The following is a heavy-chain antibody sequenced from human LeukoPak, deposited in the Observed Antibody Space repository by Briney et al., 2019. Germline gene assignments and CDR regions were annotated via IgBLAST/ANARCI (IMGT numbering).Heavy chain of an antibody. CDR3: ARGNNSPWDY. CDR2: IYNSGYT. D-gene: IGHD1-14*01. J-gene: IGHJ4*02. V-gene: IGHV4-4*07. Sequence: SETLSLTCTVSGASISPYYWSCIRQPAGKGREWSGRIYNSGYTNYNPSLESRGTMSLDTSKNECSLTLGSVTASDTSLYYGARGNNSPWDYWGQGILVTVSS. CDR1: GASISPYY.